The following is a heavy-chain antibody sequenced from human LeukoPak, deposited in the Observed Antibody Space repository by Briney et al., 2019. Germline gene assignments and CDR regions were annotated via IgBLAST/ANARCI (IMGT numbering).Heavy chain of an antibody. CDR2: ISGSGGDT. Sequence: PGGSLRLSCAASGFTFNSYAMIWVRQAPGKGLEWASGISGSGGDTHYAESVKGRFTISRDNSKNTLYLQMNSLRAEDTAVYYCARDKWYSSGWLHFDCWGQGTLVTVSS. CDR1: GFTFNSYA. CDR3: ARDKWYSSGWLHFDC. V-gene: IGHV3-23*01. J-gene: IGHJ4*02. D-gene: IGHD6-19*01.